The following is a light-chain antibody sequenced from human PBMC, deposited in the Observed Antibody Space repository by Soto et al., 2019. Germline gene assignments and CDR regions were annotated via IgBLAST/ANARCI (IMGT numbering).Light chain of an antibody. V-gene: IGKV3-20*01. CDR1: QSVSSSY. CDR3: QHYGSSPET. J-gene: IGKJ1*01. CDR2: GAS. Sequence: EIVLTQSPCTLSLSPGERATLSCRASQSVSSSYLAWYQQKPGQAPRLLIYGASSRATGIPDRFSGSGSGTDFTLTISRLEPEDFAVYYCQHYGSSPETFGQGTKVEIK.